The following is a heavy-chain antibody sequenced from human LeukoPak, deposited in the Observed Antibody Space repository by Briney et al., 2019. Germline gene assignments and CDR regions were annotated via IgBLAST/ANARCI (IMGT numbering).Heavy chain of an antibody. V-gene: IGHV1-46*01. CDR3: ARDEGGDYYDSSGYFDY. Sequence: ASAKVSCKASGYTFTSYYMHWVRQAPGQGLEWMGIINPSGGSTSCAQKFQGGVTMTRDTSTSTVYMELSSLRSEDTAVYYCARDEGGDYYDSSGYFDYWGQGTLVTVSS. CDR2: INPSGGST. CDR1: GYTFTSYY. J-gene: IGHJ4*02. D-gene: IGHD3-22*01.